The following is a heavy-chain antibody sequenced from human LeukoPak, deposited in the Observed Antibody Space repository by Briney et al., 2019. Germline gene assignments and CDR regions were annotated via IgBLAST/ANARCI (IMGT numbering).Heavy chain of an antibody. Sequence: SVKVSCKASGCTFSSYSISWVRQAPGQGLEWMGRIIPILGRANYAQKFQGRVTITADKSTSTAYMELSSLRSEDTAVYYCASSPYRGGDCYSYWGQGTLVTVSS. D-gene: IGHD2-21*01. CDR3: ASSPYRGGDCYSY. CDR2: IIPILGRA. V-gene: IGHV1-69*02. CDR1: GCTFSSYS. J-gene: IGHJ4*02.